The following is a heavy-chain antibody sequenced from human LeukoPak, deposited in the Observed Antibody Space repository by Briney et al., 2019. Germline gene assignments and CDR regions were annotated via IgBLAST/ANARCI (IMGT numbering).Heavy chain of an antibody. CDR2: IHGSGLIA. Sequence: GGSLRLSCTASGFTFRNYGMTWVRQAPGKGPEWISLIHGSGLIANYLESVKGRFTISRDNSRNTLYLQMNSLTVEDTALYYCARDDAPAGGFLDSWGRGTLVTVSS. CDR1: GFTFRNYG. D-gene: IGHD3-16*01. J-gene: IGHJ4*02. V-gene: IGHV3-23*01. CDR3: ARDDAPAGGFLDS.